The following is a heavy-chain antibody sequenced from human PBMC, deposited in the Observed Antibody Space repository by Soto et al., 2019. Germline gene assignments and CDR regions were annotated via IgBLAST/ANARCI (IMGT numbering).Heavy chain of an antibody. CDR3: AKDPKVTVTTDWYFDL. D-gene: IGHD4-17*01. Sequence: EVPLLESGGGLVQPGGSLRLSCAASGFTFRSYAMSWVRQAPGKGLEWVSGISGSGGSTYYADSVKGRFTISRDNSKNTLYLQMNSLRAEDTAVYYCAKDPKVTVTTDWYFDLWGRGSLVTVSS. CDR1: GFTFRSYA. CDR2: ISGSGGST. J-gene: IGHJ2*01. V-gene: IGHV3-23*01.